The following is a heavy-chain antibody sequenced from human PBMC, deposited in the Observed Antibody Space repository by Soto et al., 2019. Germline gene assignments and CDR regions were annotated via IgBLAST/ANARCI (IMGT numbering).Heavy chain of an antibody. V-gene: IGHV1-69*04. CDR2: IIPILGIA. J-gene: IGHJ5*02. D-gene: IGHD4-17*01. Sequence: SVKVSCKASGGTFSSYTISWVRQAPGQGLEWMGRIIPILGIANYAQKFQGRVTITADKSTSTAYMELSSLRSEDTAVYYCARDLDYGDYEWFDPWGQGTLVTVS. CDR3: ARDLDYGDYEWFDP. CDR1: GGTFSSYT.